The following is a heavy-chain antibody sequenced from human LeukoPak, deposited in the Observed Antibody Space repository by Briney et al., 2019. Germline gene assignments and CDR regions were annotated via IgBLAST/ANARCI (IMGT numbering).Heavy chain of an antibody. D-gene: IGHD1-7*01. CDR1: GFTFSNYV. CDR3: ARGRFFGITGTTKYYFDY. Sequence: HPGRSLRLSCAASGFTFSNYVMHWVRQAPGKGLEWVAVIWYDGSNKYYADSVKGRFTISRDNSKNTLYLQMNSLRAEDTAVYYCARGRFFGITGTTKYYFDYWGQGTLVTVSS. J-gene: IGHJ4*02. V-gene: IGHV3-33*08. CDR2: IWYDGSNK.